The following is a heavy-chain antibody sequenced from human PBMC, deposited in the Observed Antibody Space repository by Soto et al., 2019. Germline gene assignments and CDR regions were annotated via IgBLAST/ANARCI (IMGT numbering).Heavy chain of an antibody. CDR1: GYTFTSYG. V-gene: IGHV1-18*01. J-gene: IGHJ6*02. D-gene: IGHD6-13*01. CDR3: ARVGYSSSWYYGMDV. Sequence: ASVKVSCKASGYTFTSYGISWVRQAPGQGLEWMGWISAYNGNTNYAQKLQGIVTMTTDTSTSTAYMELRSLRSDDTAVYYCARVGYSSSWYYGMDVWGQGTTVTVSS. CDR2: ISAYNGNT.